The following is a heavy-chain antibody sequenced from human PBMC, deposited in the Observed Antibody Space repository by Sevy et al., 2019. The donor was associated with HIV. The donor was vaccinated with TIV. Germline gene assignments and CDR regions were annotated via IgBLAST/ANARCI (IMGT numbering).Heavy chain of an antibody. D-gene: IGHD3-9*01. CDR1: GGSISSSNW. CDR3: AREGGLVDYGMDV. J-gene: IGHJ6*02. CDR2: IYHSGST. V-gene: IGHV4-4*02. Sequence: SETLSLACAVSGGSISSSNWWSWVRQPPGKGLEWIGEIYHSGSTNYNPSLKSRVTISVDKSKNQFSLNLSYVTAADTAVYYCAREGGLVDYGMDVWGQGITVTVSS.